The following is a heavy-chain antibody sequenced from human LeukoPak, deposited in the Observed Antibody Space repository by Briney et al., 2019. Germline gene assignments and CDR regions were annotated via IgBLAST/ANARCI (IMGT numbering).Heavy chain of an antibody. Sequence: GASVKVSCKASGYTCTSYDINWVRQATGQGLEWMGWMNPNSGNTGYAQKFQGRVTITRNTSISTAYMELSSLRSEDTAVYYCARGSLSGDAFDIWGQGTMVTVSS. CDR3: ARGSLSGDAFDI. CDR2: MNPNSGNT. J-gene: IGHJ3*02. V-gene: IGHV1-8*03. CDR1: GYTCTSYD.